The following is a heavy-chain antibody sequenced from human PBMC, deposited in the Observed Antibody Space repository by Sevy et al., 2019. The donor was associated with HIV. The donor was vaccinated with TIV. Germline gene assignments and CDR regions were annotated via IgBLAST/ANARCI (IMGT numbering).Heavy chain of an antibody. V-gene: IGHV3-74*01. CDR2: INSDGSST. Sequence: GGSLRLSCAASGFTFSSYWMHWVRQAPGKGLVWVSRINSDGSSTSYAHSVKGRFTISRDNAKNTLFLQMNSLRAEDTAVYYCGREKRVQAGLFDYWGQGTLVTVSS. CDR1: GFTFSSYW. J-gene: IGHJ4*02. CDR3: GREKRVQAGLFDY.